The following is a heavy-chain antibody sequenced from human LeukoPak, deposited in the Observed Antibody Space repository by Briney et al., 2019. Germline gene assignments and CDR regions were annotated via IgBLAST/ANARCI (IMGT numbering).Heavy chain of an antibody. CDR3: ARHADIVVVPAAKGGIDY. CDR2: ISSSSSYI. Sequence: GGSLRLSCAASGFTFSSYSMNWVRQAPGKGLERVSSISSSSSYIYYADSVKGRFTISRDNAKNSLYLQMNSLRAEDTAVYYCARHADIVVVPAAKGGIDYWGQGTLVTVSS. V-gene: IGHV3-21*01. CDR1: GFTFSSYS. D-gene: IGHD2-2*01. J-gene: IGHJ4*02.